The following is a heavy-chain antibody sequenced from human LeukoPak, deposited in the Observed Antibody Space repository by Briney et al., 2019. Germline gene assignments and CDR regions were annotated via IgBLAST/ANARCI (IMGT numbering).Heavy chain of an antibody. V-gene: IGHV3-23*01. J-gene: IGHJ5*02. CDR3: AKTQAAAGKAWFDP. CDR2: IGGSGGST. D-gene: IGHD6-13*01. Sequence: GGSLRLSCAASGFTFSSYGMSWVRQAPGKGLEWVSAIGGSGGSTYYADSVKGRFTISRDNSKNTLYLQMNSLRAEDMAVYYCAKTQAAAGKAWFDPWGQGTLVTVSS. CDR1: GFTFSSYG.